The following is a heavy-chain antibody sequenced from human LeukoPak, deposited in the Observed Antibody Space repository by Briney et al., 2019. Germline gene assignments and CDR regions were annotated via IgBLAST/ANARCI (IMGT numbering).Heavy chain of an antibody. CDR1: GGSISSSSYY. J-gene: IGHJ4*02. CDR3: ARLTTYYSPFDY. D-gene: IGHD3-10*01. Sequence: SETLSLTCTVSGGSISSSSYYWGWIRPPPGKGLEWIVSIYYSGSTYYNPSLKSRVTISVDTSKNQFSLKLSSVTAADTAVYYCARLTTYYSPFDYWGQRTLVTVSS. V-gene: IGHV4-39*01. CDR2: IYYSGST.